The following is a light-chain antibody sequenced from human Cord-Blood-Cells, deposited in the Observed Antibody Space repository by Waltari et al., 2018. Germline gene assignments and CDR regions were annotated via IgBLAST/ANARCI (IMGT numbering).Light chain of an antibody. CDR2: EGS. V-gene: IGLV2-23*01. J-gene: IGLJ2*01. Sequence: QSALTQPASVSGSPGQSITISCTGTSSDVGSYNLVSWYQQHPSKAPKLRIYEGSKRPSGVSNRFSGSKSGNTASLTISGLQAEDEADYYCCSYAGSSTLVFGGGTKLTVL. CDR3: CSYAGSSTLV. CDR1: SSDVGSYNL.